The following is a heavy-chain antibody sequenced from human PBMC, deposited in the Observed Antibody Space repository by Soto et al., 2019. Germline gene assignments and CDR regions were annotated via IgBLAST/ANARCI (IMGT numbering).Heavy chain of an antibody. CDR3: TRDVSSRYFDL. CDR1: AFTFRNYG. J-gene: IGHJ2*01. CDR2: IWYDGSKK. Sequence: QVQLVESGGAVVQPGMSLRLSCAASAFTFRNYGMHWVRQAPGKGLEWVATIWYDGSKKFYADSVEGRFTISRDNSKNTLHLQMSSLRVEDTAVYHCTRDVSSRYFDLWGRGSLVTVSS. V-gene: IGHV3-33*01.